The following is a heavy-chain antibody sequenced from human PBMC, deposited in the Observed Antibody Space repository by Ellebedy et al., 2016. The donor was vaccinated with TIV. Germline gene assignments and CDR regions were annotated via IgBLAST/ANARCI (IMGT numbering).Heavy chain of an antibody. Sequence: GESLKISCAASGFTFSPYAMAWVRQAPGKGLEWVSGIIGSGSQKYADSVKGRFTISRDNSKRTVDLQMNSLRAEDTAVYYCVTDRGYFTFDYWGQGSLITVSS. CDR2: IIGSGS. D-gene: IGHD3-9*01. CDR1: GFTFSPYA. CDR3: VTDRGYFTFDY. J-gene: IGHJ4*02. V-gene: IGHV3-23*01.